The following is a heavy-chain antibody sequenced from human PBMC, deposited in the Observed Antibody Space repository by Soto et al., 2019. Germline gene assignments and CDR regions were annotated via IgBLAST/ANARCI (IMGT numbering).Heavy chain of an antibody. CDR3: ARHGPGSRWYVYDY. CDR2: IYYSGST. CDR1: GGSISSHY. V-gene: IGHV4-59*08. J-gene: IGHJ4*02. D-gene: IGHD6-13*01. Sequence: QVQLQESGPRLVKPSETLSLTCTVSGGSISSHYWSWIRQPPGKGLEWIGYIYYSGSTDYNPSLKIQVPISVDTAKNQFARKLSSVTAADPAVYYGARHGPGSRWYVYDYWGQGTLVAVSS.